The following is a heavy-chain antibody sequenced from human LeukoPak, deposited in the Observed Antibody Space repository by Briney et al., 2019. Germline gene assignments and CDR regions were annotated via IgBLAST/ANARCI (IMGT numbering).Heavy chain of an antibody. D-gene: IGHD6-6*01. V-gene: IGHV1-18*01. Sequence: GASVKVSCTASGYTFTSYDINWVRQATGQGLEWMGWISAYNGNTNYAQKLQGRVTMTTDTSTSTAYMELRSLRSDDTAVYYCARDPHSIAARRGYFDYWGQGTLVTVSS. CDR2: ISAYNGNT. CDR3: ARDPHSIAARRGYFDY. J-gene: IGHJ4*02. CDR1: GYTFTSYD.